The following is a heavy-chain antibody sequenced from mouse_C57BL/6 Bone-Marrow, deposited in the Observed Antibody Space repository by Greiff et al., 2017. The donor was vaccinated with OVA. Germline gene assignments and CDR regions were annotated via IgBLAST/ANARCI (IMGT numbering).Heavy chain of an antibody. CDR1: GFTFSDYY. Sequence: EVKLMESEGGLVQPGSSMKLSCTASGFTFSDYYMAWVRQVPEKGLEWVANINYDGSSTYYLDSLKSRFIISRDNAKNILYLQMSSLKSEDTATYYCAREVAPYWYFDVWGTGTTVTVSS. J-gene: IGHJ1*03. CDR2: INYDGSST. CDR3: AREVAPYWYFDV. D-gene: IGHD1-1*02. V-gene: IGHV5-16*01.